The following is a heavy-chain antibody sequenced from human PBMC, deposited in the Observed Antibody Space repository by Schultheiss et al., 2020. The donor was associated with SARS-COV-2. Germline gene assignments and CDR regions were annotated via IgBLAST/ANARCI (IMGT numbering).Heavy chain of an antibody. J-gene: IGHJ4*02. V-gene: IGHV3-15*07. CDR1: GFTFSSYG. CDR2: IKSKTDGGTT. D-gene: IGHD3-22*01. Sequence: GGSLRLSCAASGFTFSSYGMHWVRQAPGKGLEWVGRIKSKTDGGTTDYAAPVKGRFTISRDDSKNTLYLQMNSLKTEDTAVYYCTTEHPYYYDSSGYPYWGQGTLVTVSS. CDR3: TTEHPYYYDSSGYPY.